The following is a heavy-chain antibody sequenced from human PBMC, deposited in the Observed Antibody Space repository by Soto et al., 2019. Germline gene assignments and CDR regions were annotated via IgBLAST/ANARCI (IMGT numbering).Heavy chain of an antibody. CDR2: ISISSSYK. J-gene: IGHJ6*02. CDR1: GFTLSDYY. V-gene: IGHV3-11*06. D-gene: IGHD2-15*01. Sequence: GGSLRLSCEASGFTLSDYYMSLIRQAPGKGLECVSYISISSSYKEYGEKYADSVKGRLTVSRDNAKNSLYLQMNSLRAEDTAVDYCARGSSLRGLAVWGQGTTVTLSS. CDR3: ARGSSLRGLAV.